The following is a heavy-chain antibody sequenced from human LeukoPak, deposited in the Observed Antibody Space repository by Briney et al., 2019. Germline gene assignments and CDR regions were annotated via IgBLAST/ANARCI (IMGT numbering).Heavy chain of an antibody. CDR3: ARGGIAAAGTDYYYYMDV. Sequence: GASVKVSCKASGYTFTSYDINWVRQATGQGLEWMGWMNPNSGNTGYAQKFQGRVTMTRNTSISTAYMELSSLRSEDTAVYYCARGGIAAAGTDYYYYMDVWSKGTTVTVSS. V-gene: IGHV1-8*01. CDR2: MNPNSGNT. D-gene: IGHD6-13*01. CDR1: GYTFTSYD. J-gene: IGHJ6*03.